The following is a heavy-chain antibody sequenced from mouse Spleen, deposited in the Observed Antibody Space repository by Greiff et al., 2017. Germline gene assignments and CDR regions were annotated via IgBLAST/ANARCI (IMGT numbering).Heavy chain of an antibody. D-gene: IGHD1-1*01. J-gene: IGHJ4*01. CDR3: ARYGSSYGGAMDY. CDR2: IRNKANGYTT. Sequence: EVKLVESGGGLVQPGGSLSLSCAASGFTFTDYYMSWVRQPPGKALEWLGFIRNKANGYTTEYSASVKGRFTISRDNSQSILYLQMNALRAEDSATYYCARYGSSYGGAMDYWGQGTSVTVSS. CDR1: GFTFTDYY. V-gene: IGHV7-3*01.